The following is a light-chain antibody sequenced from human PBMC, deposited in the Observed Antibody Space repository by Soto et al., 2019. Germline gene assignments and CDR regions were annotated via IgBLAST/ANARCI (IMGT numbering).Light chain of an antibody. CDR3: SSYAGRNNAVV. CDR1: SSDVGGYNS. V-gene: IGLV2-8*01. CDR2: GVS. Sequence: QSVLTQPPSAPGSPGQSVTISCTGTSSDVGGYNSVSWYQQHPGKAPKLMIYGVSTRPSGVPDRFSGSKSGNTASLTVSGLQAEDEADYYCSSYAGRNNAVVFGGGTKVTVL. J-gene: IGLJ2*01.